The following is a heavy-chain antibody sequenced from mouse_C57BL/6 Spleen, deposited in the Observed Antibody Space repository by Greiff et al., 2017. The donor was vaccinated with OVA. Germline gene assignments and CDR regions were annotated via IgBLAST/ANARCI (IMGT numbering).Heavy chain of an antibody. D-gene: IGHD1-1*01. CDR3: AIIYYYSSSFVWFAY. J-gene: IGHJ3*01. CDR1: GFTFTNTD. CDR2: IDPANGNT. V-gene: IGHV14-3*01. Sequence: EVKLMESVAELVRPGASVKLSCTASGFTFTNTDMHWVKQRPEQGLEWIGKIDPANGNTKYAPKFQGKATITADTSSNTAYLQLSSLTSEDTAIYYCAIIYYYSSSFVWFAYWGQGTLVTVSA.